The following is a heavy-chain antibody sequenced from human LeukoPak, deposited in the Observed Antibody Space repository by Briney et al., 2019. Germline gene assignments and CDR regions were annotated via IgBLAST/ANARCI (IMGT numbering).Heavy chain of an antibody. D-gene: IGHD3-22*01. V-gene: IGHV1-18*01. J-gene: IGHJ4*02. CDR1: GYTFTSYG. Sequence: AAVKVSCKASGYTFTSYGISWVRQAPGQGLEWMGWISAYNGNTKYEQKLQGRVTMTTDTSTSTAYMELRSLRSDDKTVYYCARDRRYYYDSSGYYPIWGQGTLVTVSS. CDR2: ISAYNGNT. CDR3: ARDRRYYYDSSGYYPI.